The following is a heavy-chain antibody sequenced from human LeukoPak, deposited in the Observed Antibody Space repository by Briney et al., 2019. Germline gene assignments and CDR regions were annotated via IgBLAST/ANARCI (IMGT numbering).Heavy chain of an antibody. CDR1: GFTFSSYS. V-gene: IGHV3-21*01. CDR2: ISTSSSYI. CDR3: ARGRYYFDY. J-gene: IGHJ4*02. Sequence: GSLRLSCAASGFTFSSYSMNWVRQAPGKGLEWVSSISTSSSYIYYADSLKGRFTISRDNAKNSLYLQMNSLRAEDTAVYYCARGRYYFDYWGQGTLVTVSS.